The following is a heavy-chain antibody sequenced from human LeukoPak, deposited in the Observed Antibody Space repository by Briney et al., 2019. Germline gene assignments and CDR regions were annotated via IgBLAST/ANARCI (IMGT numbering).Heavy chain of an antibody. CDR3: ARGLEDYYDSSGYRARDDAFDI. CDR1: GGSFSGYY. D-gene: IGHD3-22*01. CDR2: INHSGST. V-gene: IGHV4-34*01. Sequence: SETLSLTCAVYGGSFSGYYWSWIRQPPGKGLEWIGEINHSGSTNYNPSLKRRVTISVVTSKNQFSLKLSSVTAADTAVYYCARGLEDYYDSSGYRARDDAFDIWGRGTMVTVSS. J-gene: IGHJ3*02.